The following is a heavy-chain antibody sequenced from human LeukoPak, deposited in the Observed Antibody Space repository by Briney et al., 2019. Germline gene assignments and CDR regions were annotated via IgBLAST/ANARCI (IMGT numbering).Heavy chain of an antibody. CDR3: ARPTYCGGDCYSTVGYYGMDV. D-gene: IGHD2-21*02. J-gene: IGHJ6*02. CDR1: GFTFSDYY. Sequence: PGGSLRLSCAASGFTFSDYYMSWIRQAPGKGLEWVSYISSSGSTIYYADSVKGRFTISRDGAKNSLYLQMNSLRAEDTAVYYCARPTYCGGDCYSTVGYYGMDVWGQGTTVTVSS. CDR2: ISSSGSTI. V-gene: IGHV3-11*01.